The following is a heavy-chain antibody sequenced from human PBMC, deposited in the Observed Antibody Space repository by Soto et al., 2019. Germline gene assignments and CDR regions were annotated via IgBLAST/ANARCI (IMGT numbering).Heavy chain of an antibody. Sequence: GESLKISCEASGYMFPIYHISWVRQMPGKGLEWVGKIDPSDSRTMYRPSSRARTTISVDKSINTAYLEWGRLKASDTAMYYCARHDSNGYFDFWVQGTQVTVSS. CDR1: GYMFPIYH. V-gene: IGHV5-10-1*01. J-gene: IGHJ4*02. D-gene: IGHD2-8*01. CDR2: IDPSDSRT. CDR3: ARHDSNGYFDF.